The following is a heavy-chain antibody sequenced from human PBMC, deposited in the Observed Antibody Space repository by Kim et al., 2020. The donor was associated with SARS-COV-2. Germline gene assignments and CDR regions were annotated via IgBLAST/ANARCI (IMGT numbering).Heavy chain of an antibody. CDR2: IYYSGST. V-gene: IGHV4-39*01. J-gene: IGHJ4*02. CDR3: ARPHSGSYWGGYYFDY. D-gene: IGHD1-26*01. CDR1: GGSISSSSYY. Sequence: SETLSLTCTVSGGSISSSSYYWGWIRQPPGKGLEWIGSIYYSGSTYYNPSLKSRVTISVDTSKNQFSLKLSSVTAADTAVYYCARPHSGSYWGGYYFDYWGQGTLVTVSS.